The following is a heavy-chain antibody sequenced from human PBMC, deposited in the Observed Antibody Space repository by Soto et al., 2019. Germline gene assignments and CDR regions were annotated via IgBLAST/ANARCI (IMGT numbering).Heavy chain of an antibody. V-gene: IGHV1-46*01. CDR3: VRGYCTTTPCSGGFQH. CDR1: GYKFTTYF. D-gene: IGHD2-8*01. Sequence: ASVKVSCKASGYKFTTYFIHWVRQAPGQGLEWMGMIHPSGDTGYGQKFRGRVTMTIDTSTTTAYMELRNLTSEDTAIYFSVRGYCTTTPCSGGFQHRGQGTLVTVSS. J-gene: IGHJ1*01. CDR2: IHPSGDT.